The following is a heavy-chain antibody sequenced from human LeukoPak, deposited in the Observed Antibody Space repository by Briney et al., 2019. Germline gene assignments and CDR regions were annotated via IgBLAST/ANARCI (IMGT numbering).Heavy chain of an antibody. D-gene: IGHD4-17*01. CDR1: GGSISSYY. CDR2: IYYSGST. CDR3: ARGRAYGDYYWFDP. J-gene: IGHJ5*02. Sequence: SETLSLTCTVSGGSISSYYWTWIRQPPGKGLEWIGYIYYSGSTNYNPSLKSRVTISVDTSKNQFSLKLSSVTVADTAVYYCARGRAYGDYYWFDPWGQGTLVTVSS. V-gene: IGHV4-59*01.